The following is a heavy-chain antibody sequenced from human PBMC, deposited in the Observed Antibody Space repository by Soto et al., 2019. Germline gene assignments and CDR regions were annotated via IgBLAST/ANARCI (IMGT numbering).Heavy chain of an antibody. CDR1: GASIISGEHY. J-gene: IGHJ5*02. Sequence: PSETLSLTCTVSGASIISGEHYWSWIRQAPGKGLEWIGHIYYTGITDYNPSLKSRVAISVDTSKNQFSLKLSSVTAADTAIYFCARYSPPKKSYDSNPGWFDPWGQGTLVTVSS. V-gene: IGHV4-30-4*02. CDR3: ARYSPPKKSYDSNPGWFDP. D-gene: IGHD3-22*01. CDR2: IYYTGIT.